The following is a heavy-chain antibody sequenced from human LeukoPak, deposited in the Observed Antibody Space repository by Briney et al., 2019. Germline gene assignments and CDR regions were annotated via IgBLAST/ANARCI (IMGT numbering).Heavy chain of an antibody. CDR1: GFTFSSYS. CDR2: ISSSSSYI. J-gene: IGHJ4*02. CDR3: ARSATYSSSSMDY. V-gene: IGHV3-21*01. D-gene: IGHD6-6*01. Sequence: GGSLRLSCAASGFTFSSYSMNWVRQAPGKGLEWVSSISSSSSYIYYADSVKGRFTISRDNAKNSLYLRMNSLRAEDTAVYYCARSATYSSSSMDYWGQGTLVTVSS.